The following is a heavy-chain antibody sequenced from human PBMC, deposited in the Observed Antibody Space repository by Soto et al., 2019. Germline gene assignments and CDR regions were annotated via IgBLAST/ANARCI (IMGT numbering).Heavy chain of an antibody. D-gene: IGHD2-15*01. Sequence: GASVKVSCKASGYTFTSYGISWVRQAPGQGLEWMGWISAYNGNTNYAQKLQGRVTMTTDTSTSTAYMELRSLRSDDTAVYYCARDQGCSGGSCYSPRVHYYYYGMDVWGHGTTVTCSS. CDR3: ARDQGCSGGSCYSPRVHYYYYGMDV. J-gene: IGHJ6*02. CDR2: ISAYNGNT. V-gene: IGHV1-18*04. CDR1: GYTFTSYG.